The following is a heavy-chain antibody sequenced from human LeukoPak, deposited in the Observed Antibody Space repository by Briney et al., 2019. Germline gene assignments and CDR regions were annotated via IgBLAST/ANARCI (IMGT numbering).Heavy chain of an antibody. V-gene: IGHV4-34*01. CDR2: INHSGST. CDR1: GGSFSGYY. D-gene: IGHD6-19*01. Sequence: SETLSLTCAVYGGSFSGYYWSWIRQPPGKGLEWIGEINHSGSTNYNPSLKSRVTISVDTSKNQFSLKLSSVTAADTAVYYCARDSQWLSGRGFDYWGQGTLVTVSS. J-gene: IGHJ4*02. CDR3: ARDSQWLSGRGFDY.